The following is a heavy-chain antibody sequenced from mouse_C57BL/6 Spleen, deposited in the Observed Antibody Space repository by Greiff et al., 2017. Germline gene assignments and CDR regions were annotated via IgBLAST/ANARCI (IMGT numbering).Heavy chain of an antibody. CDR3: AIGSYAMDY. CDR1: GFTFSHYG. V-gene: IGHV5-17*01. CDR2: ISSGSSTI. J-gene: IGHJ4*01. Sequence: ELQLVESGGGLVKPGGSLKLSCAASGFTFSHYGMHWVRQAPEKGLEWVAYISSGSSTIYYADTVKGRFTISRDNAKNTLFLQMTSLRSEYTAMYYCAIGSYAMDYWGQGTSVTVSS.